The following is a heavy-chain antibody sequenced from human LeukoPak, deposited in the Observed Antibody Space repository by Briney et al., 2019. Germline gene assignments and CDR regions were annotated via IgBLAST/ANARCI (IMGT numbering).Heavy chain of an antibody. CDR2: ISSSGSTI. CDR1: GFTFSSYE. V-gene: IGHV3-48*03. Sequence: GGSLRLSCAASGFTFSSYEMNWVRQAPGKGLEWVSYISSSGSTIYYADSVKGRFTISRDNAKNSLYLQMNSLRAEDTAVYYCARGSGFGELLLGYWGQGTLVTVSS. J-gene: IGHJ4*02. D-gene: IGHD3-10*01. CDR3: ARGSGFGELLLGY.